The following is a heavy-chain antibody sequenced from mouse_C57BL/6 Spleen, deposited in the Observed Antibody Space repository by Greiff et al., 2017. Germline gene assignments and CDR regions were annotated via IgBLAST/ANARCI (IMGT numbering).Heavy chain of an antibody. CDR2: INPSSGYT. Sequence: VQLQESGAELARPGASVKMSCKASGYTFTSYTMHWVKQRPGQGLEWIGYINPSSGYTKYNQKFKDKATLTADKSSSTAYMQLSSLTSEDSAVYYCARQGLFDYWGQGTTLTVSS. CDR1: GYTFTSYT. J-gene: IGHJ2*01. CDR3: ARQGLFDY. D-gene: IGHD2-13*01. V-gene: IGHV1-4*01.